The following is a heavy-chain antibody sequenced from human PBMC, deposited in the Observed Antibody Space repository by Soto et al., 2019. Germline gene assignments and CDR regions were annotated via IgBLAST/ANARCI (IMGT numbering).Heavy chain of an antibody. CDR3: AGPGYSNSWYEDYVDY. Sequence: EVQLVESGGGLVQPGGSLKLSCVASGFSFSAAAMHWVRQASGKGLEWVGRIRSKANNFATAYAASVNGRFTISRDDSKNTAYLQMNSLKTEDTAVYFCAGPGYSNSWYEDYVDYWGKGTLVTVSS. J-gene: IGHJ4*02. CDR2: IRSKANNFAT. D-gene: IGHD6-13*01. V-gene: IGHV3-73*02. CDR1: GFSFSAAA.